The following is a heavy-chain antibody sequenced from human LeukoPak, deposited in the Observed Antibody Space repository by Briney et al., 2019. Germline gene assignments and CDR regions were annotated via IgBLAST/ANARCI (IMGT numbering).Heavy chain of an antibody. D-gene: IGHD3-16*02. J-gene: IGHJ6*02. CDR2: IYYSGST. Sequence: SETLSLTCAVSGGSISYYYWSWIRQPPGKGLERIGYIYYSGSTNYSSSLKSRVTISVDTSKNQFSLKLSSVTAADTAVYYCAGVRSWYYGMDVWGQGTTVTVSS. V-gene: IGHV4-59*01. CDR3: AGVRSWYYGMDV. CDR1: GGSISYYY.